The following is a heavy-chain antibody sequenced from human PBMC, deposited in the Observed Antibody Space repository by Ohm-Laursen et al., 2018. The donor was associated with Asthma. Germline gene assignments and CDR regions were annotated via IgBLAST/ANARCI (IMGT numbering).Heavy chain of an antibody. CDR2: VSYSGST. V-gene: IGHV4-4*02. D-gene: IGHD5-24*01. Sequence: SETLSLTCDVSGDSISGINWWSWVRQSPGKGLQWLAEVSYSGSTNYNPSLEGRVTISIDTSTNQFSLKLSSVTAADTAVYYCARGHGYNLYWGQGTPVTVSS. J-gene: IGHJ4*02. CDR3: ARGHGYNLY. CDR1: GDSISGINW.